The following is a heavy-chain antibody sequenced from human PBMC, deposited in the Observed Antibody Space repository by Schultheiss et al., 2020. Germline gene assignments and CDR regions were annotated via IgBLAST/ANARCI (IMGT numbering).Heavy chain of an antibody. J-gene: IGHJ5*02. CDR2: ISWNSGSI. CDR3: AREGIVVVPAPKGLDP. CDR1: GFTFDDYA. Sequence: GGSLRLSCAASGFTFDDYAMHWVRQAPGKGLEWVSGISWNSGSIGYADSVKGRFTISRDNAKNSLYLQMNSLRAEDTAVYYCAREGIVVVPAPKGLDPWGQGTLVTVSS. D-gene: IGHD2-2*01. V-gene: IGHV3-9*01.